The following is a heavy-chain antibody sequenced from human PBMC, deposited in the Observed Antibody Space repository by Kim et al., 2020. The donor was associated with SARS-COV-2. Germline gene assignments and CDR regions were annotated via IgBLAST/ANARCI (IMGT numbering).Heavy chain of an antibody. V-gene: IGHV6-1*01. CDR3: ARDRQRAGTGVDY. Sequence: SQTLSLTCDISGDLFSSNSAACHWIRQSPSIGLEWRGRTYYSSKWYTDYALSVKGRITINPDTSKNQFSLQLNSVTPEDTAVYYCARDRQRAGTGVDYWGQGTLVTVSS. CDR1: GDLFSSNSAA. CDR2: TYYSSKWYT. D-gene: IGHD6-19*01. J-gene: IGHJ4*02.